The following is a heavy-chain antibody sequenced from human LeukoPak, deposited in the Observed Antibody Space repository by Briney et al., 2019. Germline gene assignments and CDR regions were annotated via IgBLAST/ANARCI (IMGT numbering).Heavy chain of an antibody. CDR2: INTNTGNP. CDR1: GYTFTSYA. J-gene: IGHJ3*02. V-gene: IGHV7-4-1*02. Sequence: ASVKVSCKGSGYTFTSYAMNWVRQAPGQGLEWMGWINTNTGNPTYAQGFTGRFVFSLDTSVSTAYLQISSLKAEDTAVYYCARTPHHRGYDILTGYYASGAFDIWGQGTMVTVSS. CDR3: ARTPHHRGYDILTGYYASGAFDI. D-gene: IGHD3-9*01.